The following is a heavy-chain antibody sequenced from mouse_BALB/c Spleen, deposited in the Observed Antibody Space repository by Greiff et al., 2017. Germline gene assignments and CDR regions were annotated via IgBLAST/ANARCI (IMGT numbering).Heavy chain of an antibody. D-gene: IGHD1-1*01. CDR3: ARDYGKNFDV. CDR2: IDPANGNT. V-gene: IGHV14-3*02. CDR1: GFNIKDTY. J-gene: IGHJ1*01. Sequence: EVKLMESGAELVKPGASVKLSCTASGFNIKDTYMHWVKQRPEQGLEWIGRIDPANGNTKYDPKFQGKATITADTSSNTAYLQLSSLTSEDTAVYYCARDYGKNFDVWGAGTTVTVSS.